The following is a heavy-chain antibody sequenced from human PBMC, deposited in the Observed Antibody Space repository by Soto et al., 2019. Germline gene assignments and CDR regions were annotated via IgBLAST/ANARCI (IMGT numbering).Heavy chain of an antibody. Sequence: QTGGSLRLSCAASGFTFSSYGMHWVRQAPGKGLEWVAVISYDGSNKYYADSVKGRFTISRDNSKNTLYLQMNSLRAEDTAVYYCAKDQFGGYSGYASDYWGQGTLVTVSS. CDR1: GFTFSSYG. J-gene: IGHJ4*02. CDR2: ISYDGSNK. V-gene: IGHV3-30*18. D-gene: IGHD5-12*01. CDR3: AKDQFGGYSGYASDY.